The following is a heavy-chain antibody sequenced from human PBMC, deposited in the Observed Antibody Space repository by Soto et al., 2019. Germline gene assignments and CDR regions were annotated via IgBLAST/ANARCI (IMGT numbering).Heavy chain of an antibody. CDR1: GGSISSSSYY. V-gene: IGHV4-39*01. J-gene: IGHJ4*02. CDR3: ARLYDYIWGSYRPGFDY. Sequence: PSETLSLTCTVSGGSISSSSYYWGWIRQPPGKGLEWIGSIYYSGGTYYNPSLKSRVTISVDTSENQFSLKLSSVTAADTAVYYCARLYDYIWGSYRPGFDYWGQGTLVTVSS. D-gene: IGHD3-16*02. CDR2: IYYSGGT.